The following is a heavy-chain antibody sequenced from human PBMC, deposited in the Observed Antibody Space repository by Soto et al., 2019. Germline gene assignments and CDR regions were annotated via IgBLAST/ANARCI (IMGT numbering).Heavy chain of an antibody. J-gene: IGHJ5*02. CDR3: ARRGYCSSTSCYILNWFDP. V-gene: IGHV5-10-1*01. Sequence: GESLKISCKGSGYSFTSYWISWVRQMPGKGLEWMGRIDPSDSYTNYSPSFQGHVTISADKSISTAYLQWSSLKASDTAMYYCARRGYCSSTSCYILNWFDPWGQGTLVTVSS. CDR1: GYSFTSYW. D-gene: IGHD2-2*02. CDR2: IDPSDSYT.